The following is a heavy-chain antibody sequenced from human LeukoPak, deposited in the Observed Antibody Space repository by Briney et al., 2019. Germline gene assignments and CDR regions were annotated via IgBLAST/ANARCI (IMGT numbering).Heavy chain of an antibody. D-gene: IGHD6-25*01. CDR2: IYYSGST. Sequence: ASETLSLTCTVSGGYISSSSYYWGWIRQPPGKGLEWIGTIYYSGSTYYNPSLKSRVTISVDTSKNQFSLKLSSVTAADTAVYYCASSGSSAYNWFDPWGQGALVTVSS. V-gene: IGHV4-39*01. CDR1: GGYISSSSYY. CDR3: ASSGSSAYNWFDP. J-gene: IGHJ5*02.